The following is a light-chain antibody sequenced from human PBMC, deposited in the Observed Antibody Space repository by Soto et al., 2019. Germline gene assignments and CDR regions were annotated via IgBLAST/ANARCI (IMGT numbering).Light chain of an antibody. V-gene: IGKV1-5*01. CDR3: EQYGSSPRT. J-gene: IGKJ1*01. Sequence: IHMTHSPSTLSASVGYRVTITFLASQSISRWLAWYQQKPGKAPKVLIYDASSLESGVPSRFSGSGSGTDFTLTISRLEPEDFAVYYCEQYGSSPRTFGQGTKVDIK. CDR1: QSISRW. CDR2: DAS.